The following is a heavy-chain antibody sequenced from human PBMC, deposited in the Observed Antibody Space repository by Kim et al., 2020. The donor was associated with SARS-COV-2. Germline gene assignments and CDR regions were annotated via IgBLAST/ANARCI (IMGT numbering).Heavy chain of an antibody. D-gene: IGHD3-10*01. CDR1: GGSFNGYS. CDR2: VTDSGNL. Sequence: SETLSLTCAVYGGSFNGYSWSWIRQSPGRGLEWIGEVTDSGNLNYRPSLEGRVSISVDTSKNQFSLRLRAVTAADTAVYYCAREGRALVRGHVLASWLSTWFDPWGQGTQVLVSS. V-gene: IGHV4-34*01. J-gene: IGHJ5*02. CDR3: AREGRALVRGHVLASWLSTWFDP.